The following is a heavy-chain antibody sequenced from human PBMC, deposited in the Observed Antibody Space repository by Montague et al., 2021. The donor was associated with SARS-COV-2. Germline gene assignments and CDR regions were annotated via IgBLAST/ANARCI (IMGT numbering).Heavy chain of an antibody. CDR2: IKSKTNGGTT. CDR3: TTSTAGYSGYDFLAWRYGMDV. CDR1: GFTFDNAW. D-gene: IGHD5-12*01. Sequence: SLRLSCAASGFTFDNAWMSWVRQAPGKGLEWVGRIKSKTNGGTTDYAAPVKGRFTISRDDSKLTLYLQMNSLKTEDTAVYYCTTSTAGYSGYDFLAWRYGMDVWGQGTTVTVSS. V-gene: IGHV3-15*01. J-gene: IGHJ6*01.